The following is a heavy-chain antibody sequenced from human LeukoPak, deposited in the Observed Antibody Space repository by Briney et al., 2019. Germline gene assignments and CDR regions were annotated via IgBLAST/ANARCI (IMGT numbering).Heavy chain of an antibody. CDR2: IKQDGSEK. V-gene: IGHV3-7*01. D-gene: IGHD5-12*01. CDR3: ARARPSMWIDY. J-gene: IGHJ4*02. CDR1: GFVYSAFW. Sequence: GGSLRLSCAASGFVYSAFWMSWVRQAPGKGLEWVANIKQDGSEKYYEDSVKGRFTISRDNAKNPLYLQMNSLRPEDTAVYYCARARPSMWIDYWGQGTLVTVSS.